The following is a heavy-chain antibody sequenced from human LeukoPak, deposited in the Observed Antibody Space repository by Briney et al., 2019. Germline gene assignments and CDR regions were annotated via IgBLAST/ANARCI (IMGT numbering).Heavy chain of an antibody. Sequence: GGSLRLSCAASGFTFSNYWMIWVRQAPGKGLEWVANIKQDGSEKYYADSVKGRFTISRDNSKNTLYLQMNSLRAEDTAVYYCAKEGGELAYFDYWGQGTLVTVSS. J-gene: IGHJ4*02. V-gene: IGHV3-7*01. D-gene: IGHD1-26*01. CDR1: GFTFSNYW. CDR2: IKQDGSEK. CDR3: AKEGGELAYFDY.